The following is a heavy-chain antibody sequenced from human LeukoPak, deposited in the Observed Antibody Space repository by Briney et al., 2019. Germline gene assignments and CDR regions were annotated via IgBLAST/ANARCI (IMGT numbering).Heavy chain of an antibody. D-gene: IGHD6-19*01. J-gene: IGHJ4*02. CDR2: IRSKAYGGTT. V-gene: IGHV3-49*04. CDR3: TTSSGWGYFDY. Sequence: GGSLRLSCTASGFTFGDYAMSWVRQAPGKGLEWVGSIRSKAYGGTTEYAASVKGRFTISRDDSKSIAYLQMNSLKTEDTAVYYCTTSSGWGYFDYWGQGTLVTVSS. CDR1: GFTFGDYA.